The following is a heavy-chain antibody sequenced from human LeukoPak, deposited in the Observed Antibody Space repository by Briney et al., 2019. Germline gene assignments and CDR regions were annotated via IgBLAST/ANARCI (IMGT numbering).Heavy chain of an antibody. Sequence: PGGSLRLSCAASGFTVSSNSMSWVRQAPGKGLEWVSVIYSGGSTYYADSVKGRFTISRDNSKNTLYLQMNSLRAEDTAVYYCARAGGNAPRLLDYWGQGTLVTVSS. V-gene: IGHV3-66*02. CDR3: ARAGGNAPRLLDY. CDR1: GFTVSSNS. CDR2: IYSGGST. D-gene: IGHD4-23*01. J-gene: IGHJ4*02.